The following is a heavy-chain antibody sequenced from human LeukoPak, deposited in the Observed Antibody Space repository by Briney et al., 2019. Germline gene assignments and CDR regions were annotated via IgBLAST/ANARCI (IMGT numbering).Heavy chain of an antibody. D-gene: IGHD3-10*01. Sequence: SETLSLTCTVSGGSINSNSYYWGWIRQPPGKGLEWIGSIYYSGSTYYNPSLKSRVTISVDTSKNHLSLSLNSVTTADTAVYYCAASLWFGIYPDYWGQGSLVTVSS. J-gene: IGHJ4*02. V-gene: IGHV4-39*07. CDR2: IYYSGST. CDR3: AASLWFGIYPDY. CDR1: GGSINSNSYY.